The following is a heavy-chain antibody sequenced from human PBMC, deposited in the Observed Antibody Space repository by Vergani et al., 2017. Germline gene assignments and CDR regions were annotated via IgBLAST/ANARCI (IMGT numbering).Heavy chain of an antibody. Sequence: EVQLVESGGGLVQPGRSLRLSCAASGFTFDDYAMHWVRQAPGKGLEWVSGISWNSGSIGYADSVKGRFTISRDNAKNSLYLQMNSLRAEDTALYYCAKVIGPYLFFQKYYYYCGMDVWGQGTTVTVSS. CDR1: GFTFDDYA. CDR3: AKVIGPYLFFQKYYYYCGMDV. V-gene: IGHV3-9*01. J-gene: IGHJ6*02. CDR2: ISWNSGSI. D-gene: IGHD2-2*01.